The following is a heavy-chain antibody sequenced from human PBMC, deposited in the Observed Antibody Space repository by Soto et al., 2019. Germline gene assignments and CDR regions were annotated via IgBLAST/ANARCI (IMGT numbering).Heavy chain of an antibody. V-gene: IGHV1-3*05. CDR2: INAGNGNT. CDR1: GFTFTKNA. J-gene: IGHJ4*02. D-gene: IGHD3-16*02. CDR3: ARSAVSPFGGLIGPFDY. Sequence: QVQLVQSGAEEKRPGASVTLSCKASGFTFTKNAIHWVRQAPGQRPEWMGWINAGNGNTKYLQKFQERVTIIRDTSATTVNMELTSLRSEDTAVYYCARSAVSPFGGLIGPFDYWGQGTLVTVSS.